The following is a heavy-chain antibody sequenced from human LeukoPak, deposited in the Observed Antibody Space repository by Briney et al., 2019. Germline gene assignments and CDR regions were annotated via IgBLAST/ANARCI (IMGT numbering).Heavy chain of an antibody. V-gene: IGHV3-23*01. J-gene: IGHJ4*02. CDR1: GFTFSSYA. D-gene: IGHD3-22*01. CDR3: ARNYYDSSGYGVY. CDR2: ISGSGGST. Sequence: PGGSLRLSCAASGFTFSSYAMSWVRQAPGKGLEWVSAISGSGGSTYYADSVKGRFTISRDNAKNSLYLQMNSLRAEDTAVYYCARNYYDSSGYGVYWGQGTLVTVSS.